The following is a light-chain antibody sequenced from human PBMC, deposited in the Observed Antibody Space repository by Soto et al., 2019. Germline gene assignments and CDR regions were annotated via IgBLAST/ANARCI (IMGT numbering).Light chain of an antibody. CDR2: GAS. CDR1: QSVSSSY. Sequence: PGERVTLSCRASQSVSSSYLTWYQQKPGQAPRLLIYGASTRATSIPARFSGSGSGTDFTLTISSLQPEDFAVYYCQQYNKWPLTFGQGTKVDI. CDR3: QQYNKWPLT. V-gene: IGKV3D-7*01. J-gene: IGKJ1*01.